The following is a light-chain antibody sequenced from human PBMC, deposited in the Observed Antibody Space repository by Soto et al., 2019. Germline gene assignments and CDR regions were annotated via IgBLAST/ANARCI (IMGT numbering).Light chain of an antibody. CDR1: QSVTRY. J-gene: IGKJ3*01. CDR2: DAS. V-gene: IGKV3-11*01. Sequence: EIVLTQSPATLSLSPGERATLSCRASQSVTRYLAWYQQRPGQTPRLLIYDASNRATGIPARFSGSGSGTDSVHSVSSLEPEDFAVYYCQQRSSWPLSCGPGTKVDIK. CDR3: QQRSSWPLS.